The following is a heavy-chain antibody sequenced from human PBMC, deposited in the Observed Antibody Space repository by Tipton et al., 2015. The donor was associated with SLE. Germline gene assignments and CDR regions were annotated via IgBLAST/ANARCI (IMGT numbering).Heavy chain of an antibody. D-gene: IGHD3-22*01. CDR2: ISGSGGST. Sequence: SLRLSCAASGFTFSDYYMSWIRQAPGKGLEWVSAISGSGGSTYYADSVKGRFTISRDNSKNTLYLQMNSLRAEDTAVYYCAKDLYYYDSSGYLPYHYYGMDVWGQGTTVTVSS. CDR1: GFTFSDYY. J-gene: IGHJ6*02. V-gene: IGHV3-23*01. CDR3: AKDLYYYDSSGYLPYHYYGMDV.